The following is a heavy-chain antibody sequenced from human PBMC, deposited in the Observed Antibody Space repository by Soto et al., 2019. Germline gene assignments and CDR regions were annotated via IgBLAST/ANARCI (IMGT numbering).Heavy chain of an antibody. J-gene: IGHJ6*02. CDR3: ANARYCYGGSCYGLPYYYGMDV. CDR2: ISGSGAGT. Sequence: EVQLLESGGTLVQPGGSLRLSCAASGFTFSSYSMSWVRQAPGKGLEWVSGISGSGAGTYYADSVQGRFTISRDNSENKVYLQMNRLRDEDTAVYYCANARYCYGGSCYGLPYYYGMDVWGQGTTVTVSS. D-gene: IGHD2-15*01. CDR1: GFTFSSYS. V-gene: IGHV3-23*01.